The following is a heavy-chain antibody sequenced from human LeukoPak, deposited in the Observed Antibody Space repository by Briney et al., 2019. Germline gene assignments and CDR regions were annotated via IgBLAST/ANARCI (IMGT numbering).Heavy chain of an antibody. V-gene: IGHV1-18*01. J-gene: IGHJ4*02. D-gene: IGHD3-3*01. CDR2: ISAYNGNT. Sequence: ASVKVSCKASGYTFTSYGISWVRLAPGQGLEWMGWISAYNGNTNYAQKLQGRVTMTTDTSTSTAYMELRSLRSDDTAVYYCARGTGGFLEWLGPDYYFDYWGQGTLVTVSS. CDR1: GYTFTSYG. CDR3: ARGTGGFLEWLGPDYYFDY.